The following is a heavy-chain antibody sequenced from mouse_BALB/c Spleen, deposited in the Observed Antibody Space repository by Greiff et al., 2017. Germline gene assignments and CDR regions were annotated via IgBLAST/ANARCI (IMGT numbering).Heavy chain of an antibody. V-gene: IGHV5-6-5*01. CDR2: ISSGGST. Sequence: EVQLVESGGGLVKPGGSLKLSCAASGFTFSSYAMSWVRQTPEKRLEWVASISSGGSTYYPDSVKGRFTISRDNARNILYLQMSSLRSEDTAMYYCARGRGLRLVYAMDYWGQGTSVTVSS. CDR1: GFTFSSYA. J-gene: IGHJ4*01. D-gene: IGHD1-2*01. CDR3: ARGRGLRLVYAMDY.